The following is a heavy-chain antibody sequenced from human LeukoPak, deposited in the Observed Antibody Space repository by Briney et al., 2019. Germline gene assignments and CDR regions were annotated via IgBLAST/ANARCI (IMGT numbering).Heavy chain of an antibody. V-gene: IGHV1-24*01. CDR1: GYTLTELS. J-gene: IGHJ6*02. CDR3: ATEVTSITMVRAPYGMDV. Sequence: ASVTVSFTVSGYTLTELSMHWVRQAPGKGLEWMGGFDPEDGETIYAQKFQGRVTMTEDTSTDTAYMELSSLRSEDTAVYYCATEVTSITMVRAPYGMDVWGQGTTVTVSS. CDR2: FDPEDGET. D-gene: IGHD3-10*01.